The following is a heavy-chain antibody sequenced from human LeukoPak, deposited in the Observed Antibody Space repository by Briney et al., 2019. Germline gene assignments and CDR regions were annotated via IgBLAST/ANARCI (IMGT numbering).Heavy chain of an antibody. CDR1: GVSHIRCSVYY. J-gene: IGHJ5*02. V-gene: IGHV4-39*01. Sequence: SETVPVTCTGCGVSHIRCSVYYRGWVRPSAGEGLAWIGSLYYSGSIYYNPSLSGRATVSIDTSKNHFSLNLTSVTAADTAVYFCARHASNSCRFDPWGQGTLVTVSS. CDR2: LYYSGSI. D-gene: IGHD2/OR15-2a*01. CDR3: ARHASNSCRFDP.